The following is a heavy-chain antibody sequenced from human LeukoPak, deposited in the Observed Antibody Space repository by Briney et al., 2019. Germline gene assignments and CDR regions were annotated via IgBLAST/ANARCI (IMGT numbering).Heavy chain of an antibody. CDR3: AKAGAGTVTLDY. J-gene: IGHJ4*02. CDR1: GFTFSSYG. Sequence: GGTLRLSCAASGFTFSSYGMSWVRQAPGKGLEWVSGISWNSGSIGYADSVKGRFTISRDNAKNSLYLQMNSLRAEDTALYYCAKAGAGTVTLDYWGQGTLVTVSS. V-gene: IGHV3-9*01. D-gene: IGHD4-17*01. CDR2: ISWNSGSI.